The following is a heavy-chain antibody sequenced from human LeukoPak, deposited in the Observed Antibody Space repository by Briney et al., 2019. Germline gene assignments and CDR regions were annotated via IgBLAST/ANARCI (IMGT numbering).Heavy chain of an antibody. D-gene: IGHD2-2*02. V-gene: IGHV3-15*01. CDR3: TAGYCSSTSCYTLRNYYGMDV. CDR2: IKSKTEGGTT. Sequence: GGSLRLSCVASGFTFSNAWMSWVRQAPGKGLEWVGRIKSKTEGGTTDYAAPVKGRFTISRDDSKNTLYLQMNSLKTEDTAVYYCTAGYCSSTSCYTLRNYYGMDVWGQGATVTVSS. J-gene: IGHJ6*02. CDR1: GFTFSNAW.